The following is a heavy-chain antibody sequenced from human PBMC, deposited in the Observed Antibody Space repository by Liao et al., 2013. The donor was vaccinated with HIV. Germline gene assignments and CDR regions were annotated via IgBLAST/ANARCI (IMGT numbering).Heavy chain of an antibody. CDR2: IYYSGST. V-gene: IGHV4-59*08. J-gene: IGHJ4*02. Sequence: QLQLQQSGPGLVKPSETLSLTCTVSGGSISSYYWSWIRQPPGKGLEWIGYIYYSGSTNYNPSLKSRVTMAVDTSKNQFSLKLSSVTAADTAVYYCARSPGLNYFDSWGQGTLVTVSS. CDR3: ARSPGLNYFDS. CDR1: GGSISSYY.